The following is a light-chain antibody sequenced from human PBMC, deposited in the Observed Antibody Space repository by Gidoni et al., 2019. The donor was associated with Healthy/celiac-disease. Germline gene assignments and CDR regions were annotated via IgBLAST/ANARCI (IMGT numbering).Light chain of an antibody. CDR2: AAS. V-gene: IGKV1-8*01. CDR1: QGMSSY. CDR3: QQYYSYPHT. Sequence: AIRITQSPSSLSASTGDRVTITCRASQGMSSYLAWYQQKPGKAPKLLIYAASTLQSGVPSRFSGSGSGTDFTLTISCLQSEDFATYYCQQYYSYPHTFGQGTKLEIK. J-gene: IGKJ2*01.